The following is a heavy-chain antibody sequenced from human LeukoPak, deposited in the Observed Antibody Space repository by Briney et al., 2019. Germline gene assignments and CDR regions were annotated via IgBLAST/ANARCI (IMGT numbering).Heavy chain of an antibody. D-gene: IGHD5-12*01. V-gene: IGHV4-34*01. Sequence: PSETLSLTCAVYGGSFSGYYWSWIRQPPGKGLEWIGEINHSGSTNYNPSLKSRVTISVDTSKNQFSLKLSSVTAADTAVYYCARASDVDIVATTEEFDYWGQGTLVTVSS. CDR3: ARASDVDIVATTEEFDY. CDR2: INHSGST. J-gene: IGHJ4*02. CDR1: GGSFSGYY.